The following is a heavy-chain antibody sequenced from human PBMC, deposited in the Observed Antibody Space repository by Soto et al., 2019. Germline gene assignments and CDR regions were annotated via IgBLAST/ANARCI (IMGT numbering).Heavy chain of an antibody. J-gene: IGHJ4*02. CDR2: IYYTGRT. CDR1: GGSVSSGSYY. D-gene: IGHD3-3*01. Sequence: QVQLEASGPGLVKPSETLSLTCTVSGGSVSSGSYYWSWIRQPPGKGLEWIGYIYYTGRTNYNPSLKSRVTISVDTSKNQFSLELSSVTAADTAVYYCARDFDYFDYWGQGTLVTVSS. CDR3: ARDFDYFDY. V-gene: IGHV4-61*01.